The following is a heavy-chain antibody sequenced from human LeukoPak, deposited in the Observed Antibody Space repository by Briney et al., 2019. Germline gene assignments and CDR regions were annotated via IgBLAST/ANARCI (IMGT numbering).Heavy chain of an antibody. D-gene: IGHD6-13*01. J-gene: IGHJ4*02. CDR2: IYPGNSDT. V-gene: IGHV5-51*01. Sequence: GESLKISCKISGDRLTNDWIGWVRQVPGKGLEWLGLIYPGNSDTRYSPFFQGQVTFSVDTSISTAYLHWGGLKASDTAMYYCARFALTSSLDYWGQGTLVTVSS. CDR3: ARFALTSSLDY. CDR1: GDRLTNDW.